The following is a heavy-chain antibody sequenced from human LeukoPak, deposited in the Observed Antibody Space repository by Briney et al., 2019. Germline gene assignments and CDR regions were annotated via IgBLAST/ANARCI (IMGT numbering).Heavy chain of an antibody. J-gene: IGHJ4*02. V-gene: IGHV1-8*01. CDR2: MNPNSGNT. CDR3: AKDLNDYYDSSGYRLDY. Sequence: ASVKVSCKASGYTFTSYDINWVRQATGQGLEWMGWMNPNSGNTGYAQKFQGRVTMTRNTSISTAYMELSSLRSEDTAVYYCAKDLNDYYDSSGYRLDYWGQGTLVTVSS. CDR1: GYTFTSYD. D-gene: IGHD3-22*01.